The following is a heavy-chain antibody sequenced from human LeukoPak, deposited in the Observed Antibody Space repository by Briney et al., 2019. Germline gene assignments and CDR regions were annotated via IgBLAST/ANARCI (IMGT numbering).Heavy chain of an antibody. Sequence: GGSLRLSCTASGFTFGDYAMSWFRQAPGEGLEWVGFIRSKAYGGTTEYAASVKGRFTISRDDSKSIAYLQMNSLKTEDTAVYYCTRDSYDSSGYYYEYYGMDVWGQGTTATVSS. CDR3: TRDSYDSSGYYYEYYGMDV. CDR1: GFTFGDYA. V-gene: IGHV3-49*03. CDR2: IRSKAYGGTT. D-gene: IGHD3-22*01. J-gene: IGHJ6*02.